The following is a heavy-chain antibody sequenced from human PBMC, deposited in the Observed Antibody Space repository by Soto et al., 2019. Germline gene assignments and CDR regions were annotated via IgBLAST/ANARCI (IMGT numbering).Heavy chain of an antibody. CDR1: GYTFTSYS. CDR3: AIIAPSITIFGVASDAFDI. D-gene: IGHD3-3*01. CDR2: ISAYNGNT. V-gene: IGHV1-18*01. Sequence: ASVKVSCKASGYTFTSYSISWVRQAPGQGLEWMGWISAYNGNTNYAQKLQGRVTMTTDTSTSTAYMELRSLRSDDTAVYYCAIIAPSITIFGVASDAFDIWGQGTMVTVS. J-gene: IGHJ3*02.